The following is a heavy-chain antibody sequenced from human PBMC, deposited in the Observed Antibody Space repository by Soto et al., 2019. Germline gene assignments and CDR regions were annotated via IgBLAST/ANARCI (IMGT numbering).Heavy chain of an antibody. CDR2: INAGNGNT. Sequence: QVQLVQSGAEVKKPGASVKVSFKASGYTFTSYAMHWVRQAPGQRLEWMGWINAGNGNTKYSQKFQGRVTITRDTSASTAYMELSSLRSEDTAVYYCARGALWFGEFADIWGQGTMVTVSS. D-gene: IGHD3-10*01. J-gene: IGHJ3*02. V-gene: IGHV1-3*01. CDR3: ARGALWFGEFADI. CDR1: GYTFTSYA.